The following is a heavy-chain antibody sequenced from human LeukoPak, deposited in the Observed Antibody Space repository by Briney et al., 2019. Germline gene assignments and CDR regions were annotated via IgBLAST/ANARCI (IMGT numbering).Heavy chain of an antibody. CDR1: GYTFTSYD. CDR2: TNPNSGNT. Sequence: ASVKVSCEASGYTFTSYDINWVRQATGQGLEWMGWTNPNSGNTGYAQKFQGRVTMTRNTSISTAYMELSSLRSEDTAVYYCARDGPDYYDSSGYYNWFDPWGQGTLVTVSS. V-gene: IGHV1-8*01. D-gene: IGHD3-22*01. J-gene: IGHJ5*02. CDR3: ARDGPDYYDSSGYYNWFDP.